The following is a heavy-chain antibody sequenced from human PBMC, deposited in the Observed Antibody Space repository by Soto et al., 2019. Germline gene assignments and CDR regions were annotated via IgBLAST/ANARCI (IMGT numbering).Heavy chain of an antibody. CDR2: IIPILNIA. Sequence: QVQLVQSGAEVKKPGSSVKVSCKASGGTFSNYTISWVRQAPGQGLEWMGRIIPILNIANYDKKFQGRATITADKSTTTAYMELSSLRSEDTAVYYCARVSEMGTVTEGFYYYMDVWGKGTTVTVSS. D-gene: IGHD4-17*01. V-gene: IGHV1-69*02. J-gene: IGHJ6*03. CDR1: GGTFSNYT. CDR3: ARVSEMGTVTEGFYYYMDV.